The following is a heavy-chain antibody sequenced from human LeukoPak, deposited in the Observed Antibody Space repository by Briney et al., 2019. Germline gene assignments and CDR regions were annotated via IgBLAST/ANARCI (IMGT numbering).Heavy chain of an antibody. V-gene: IGHV3-30*04. CDR1: RFPLSSYA. J-gene: IGHJ4*02. D-gene: IGHD2-2*01. CDR2: TSWDGTYK. Sequence: PGRSLRLSCAASRFPLSSYALHWVRQTPGKGLEWVAVTSWDGTYKYYADSVKGRFTISRDNPKNTLYLQMNSLRAEDTAIYYCVREAEIVVVPAAVSRTGVSFAYWGQGTLVTVSS. CDR3: VREAEIVVVPAAVSRTGVSFAY.